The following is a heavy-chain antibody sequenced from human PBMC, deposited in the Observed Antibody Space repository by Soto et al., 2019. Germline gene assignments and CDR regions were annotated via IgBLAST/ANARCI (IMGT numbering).Heavy chain of an antibody. CDR2: IKQDGSEK. CDR3: ARGGVSYNYYMDV. J-gene: IGHJ6*03. Sequence: EVQLVESGGGLVQPGGSLRLSCAGSGFTFSSYWMSWVRQAPGKGLEWVANIKQDGSEKYYVESVKGRFTISRDNAKNSLYLQMNSLRAEDTAVYYCARGGVSYNYYMDVWGKGTTVTVSS. V-gene: IGHV3-7*01. CDR1: GFTFSSYW.